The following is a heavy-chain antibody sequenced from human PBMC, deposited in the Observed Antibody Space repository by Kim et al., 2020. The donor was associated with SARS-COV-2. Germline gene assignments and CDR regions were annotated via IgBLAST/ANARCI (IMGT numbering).Heavy chain of an antibody. D-gene: IGHD6-13*01. Sequence: DPGKGRFTIARDNAKNSLYLQMNSLRAEDPAIYYCARIRDGSSSWHFFDYWGQGALVIVSS. V-gene: IGHV3-11*03. CDR3: ARIRDGSSSWHFFDY. J-gene: IGHJ4*02.